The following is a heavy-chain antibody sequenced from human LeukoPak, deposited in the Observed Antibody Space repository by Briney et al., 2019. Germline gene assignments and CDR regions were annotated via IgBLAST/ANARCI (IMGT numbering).Heavy chain of an antibody. CDR2: IKQDGSEK. V-gene: IGHV3-7*03. CDR3: AREKARQYSGYDPRDRLFDY. D-gene: IGHD5-12*01. J-gene: IGHJ4*02. CDR1: GFTFSSYW. Sequence: GGSLRLSCAASGFTFSSYWMSWVRQAPGKGLEGVANIKQDGSEKYYVDSVKGRFTISRDNAKNSLYLQMNSLRAEDTAVYYCAREKARQYSGYDPRDRLFDYWGQGTLVTVSS.